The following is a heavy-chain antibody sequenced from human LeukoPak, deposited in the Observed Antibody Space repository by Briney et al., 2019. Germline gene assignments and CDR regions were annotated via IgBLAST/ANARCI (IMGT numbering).Heavy chain of an antibody. CDR3: ARLSGGSYFDY. CDR2: ISAYNGNT. J-gene: IGHJ4*02. Sequence: ASVKVSCKASGYTFTGYYMHWVRQAPGQGLEWMGWISAYNGNTNYAQKLQGRVTMTTDTSTSTAYMELRSLRSDDTAVYYCARLSGGSYFDYWGQGTLVTVSS. D-gene: IGHD3-16*01. CDR1: GYTFTGYY. V-gene: IGHV1-18*04.